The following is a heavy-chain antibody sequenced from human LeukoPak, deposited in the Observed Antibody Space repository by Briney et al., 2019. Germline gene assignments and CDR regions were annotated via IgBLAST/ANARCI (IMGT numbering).Heavy chain of an antibody. CDR3: VRDFDAWSGIDI. J-gene: IGHJ3*02. V-gene: IGHV4-59*01. CDR1: GGSISGYY. D-gene: IGHD3-3*01. CDR2: ISYSGST. Sequence: SETLSLTCTVSGGSISGYYWSWIRQPPGKGLEWIGCISYSGSTKYNPSLKSRVSISLDTSKKQFSLHLSSVTAADTAVYYCVRDFDAWSGIDIWGQGTMVTVSS.